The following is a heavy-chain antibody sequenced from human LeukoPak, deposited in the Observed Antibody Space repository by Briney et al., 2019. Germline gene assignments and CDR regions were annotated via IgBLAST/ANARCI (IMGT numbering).Heavy chain of an antibody. CDR3: ARGTTTVDNWFDP. V-gene: IGHV1-69*05. Sequence: GASVKVSCKASGGTFISYAISWVRQARGQGLEWMGGIIPIFGTANYAQKFQGRVTITTDESTSTAYMELSSLRSEDTAVYYCARGTTTVDNWFDPWGQGTLVTLSS. CDR2: IIPIFGTA. D-gene: IGHD4-23*01. CDR1: GGTFISYA. J-gene: IGHJ5*02.